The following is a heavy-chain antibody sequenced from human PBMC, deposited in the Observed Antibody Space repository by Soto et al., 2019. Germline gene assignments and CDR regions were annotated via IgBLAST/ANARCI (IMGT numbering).Heavy chain of an antibody. CDR3: ARDGHWNNADY. J-gene: IGHJ4*02. CDR1: GFTFTNYW. V-gene: IGHV3-74*01. Sequence: EVQLVESGGGLIQPGGSLRLSCTVSGFTFTNYWMHWVRRAPGKGLEWVSRINPDGSVTDCAASVRGRCTISRDNARNTLSPQIHSLTVDDTAAYYCARDGHWNNADYWGQGALVTVSS. D-gene: IGHD1-1*01. CDR2: INPDGSVT.